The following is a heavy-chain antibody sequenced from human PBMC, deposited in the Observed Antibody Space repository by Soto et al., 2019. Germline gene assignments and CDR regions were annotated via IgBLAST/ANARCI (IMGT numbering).Heavy chain of an antibody. V-gene: IGHV3-48*02. D-gene: IGHD3-10*01. Sequence: GGSLRLSCAASGFTFSSYAMSWVRQAPGKGLEWVSAISSSSSTIYYADSVKGRFTISRDNAKNSLYLQMNSLRDEDTAVYYCARVIRYYGSGSYYQTGGSYYYYGMDVWGQGTTVTVSS. CDR3: ARVIRYYGSGSYYQTGGSYYYYGMDV. CDR1: GFTFSSYA. J-gene: IGHJ6*02. CDR2: ISSSSSTI.